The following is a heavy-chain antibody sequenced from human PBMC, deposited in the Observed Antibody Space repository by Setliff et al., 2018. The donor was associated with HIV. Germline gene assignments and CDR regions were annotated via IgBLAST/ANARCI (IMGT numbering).Heavy chain of an antibody. Sequence: GASVKVSCKASGGTFSSYAITWVRQAPGQGLEWMGGIIPIFGTANYAQKFQGRVTITADESTSTAYMGLSSLRSEDTAVYYCATAKEHWLTEGGFDFWGQGTLVTVSS. CDR1: GGTFSSYA. CDR3: ATAKEHWLTEGGFDF. V-gene: IGHV1-69*13. CDR2: IIPIFGTA. J-gene: IGHJ4*02. D-gene: IGHD6-19*01.